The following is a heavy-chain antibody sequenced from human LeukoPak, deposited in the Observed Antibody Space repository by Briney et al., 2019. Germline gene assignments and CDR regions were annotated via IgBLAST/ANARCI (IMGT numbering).Heavy chain of an antibody. J-gene: IGHJ4*02. V-gene: IGHV3-7*04. D-gene: IGHD5-24*01. CDR3: TRVGYIDEGIDY. CDR1: GFPFSSYW. CDR2: IKQDGSKK. Sequence: GGSLRLSCVASGFPFSSYWMTWVRQAPGKGLEWAANIKQDGSKKSYVDSVKGRFTISRDNAKNSLYLQMYSLRAEDTAIYYCTRVGYIDEGIDYWGQGTLVTVSS.